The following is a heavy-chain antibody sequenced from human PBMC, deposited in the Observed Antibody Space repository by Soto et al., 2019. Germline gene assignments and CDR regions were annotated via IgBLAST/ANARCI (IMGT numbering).Heavy chain of an antibody. Sequence: PSEILSLTCTVSGGSVSSGSYYWSWIRQPPGKGLEWIGYIYYSGSTNYNPSLKSRVTISVDTSKNQFSLKLSSVTAADTAVYYCARDGYYDSSGYYSPGRFDPWGQGTLVTVS. CDR3: ARDGYYDSSGYYSPGRFDP. CDR2: IYYSGST. V-gene: IGHV4-61*01. D-gene: IGHD3-22*01. J-gene: IGHJ5*02. CDR1: GGSVSSGSYY.